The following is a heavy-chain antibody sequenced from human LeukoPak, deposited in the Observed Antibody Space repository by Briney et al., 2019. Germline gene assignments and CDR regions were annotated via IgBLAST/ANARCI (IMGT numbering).Heavy chain of an antibody. CDR2: LTACGTDINT. CDR1: GFTFSS. Sequence: GGSLRLSCAASGFTFSSMSWDCDGQGKGLGWVSALTACGTDINTYYADSVKGRFTISRDSSKNTLYLQMKRLRTEDTAIYYCAKRAVTFVYCGQGTLVTVSS. CDR3: AKRAVTFVY. J-gene: IGHJ4*02. D-gene: IGHD4-17*01. V-gene: IGHV3-23*01.